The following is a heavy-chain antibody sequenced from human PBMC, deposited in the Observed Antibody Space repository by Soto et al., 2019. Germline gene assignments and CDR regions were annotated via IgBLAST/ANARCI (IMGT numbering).Heavy chain of an antibody. D-gene: IGHD5-12*01. CDR1: GFTFSSYV. CDR3: VKGRSGYDFDY. Sequence: GGSLRLSCAASGFTFSSYVMSWVRQAPGKGLEWVSAISGSGSGTYYADSVKGRFTISRDNSKNTLYVQMNSLRAEDTAVYYCVKGRSGYDFDYWGQGTLVTVSS. V-gene: IGHV3-23*01. J-gene: IGHJ4*02. CDR2: ISGSGSGT.